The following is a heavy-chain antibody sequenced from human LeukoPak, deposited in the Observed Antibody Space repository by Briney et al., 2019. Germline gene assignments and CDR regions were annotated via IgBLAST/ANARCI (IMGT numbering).Heavy chain of an antibody. CDR3: ARGGDPPDDCYGMDV. CDR2: IYPGDSDT. CDR1: GYSFTSYW. J-gene: IGHJ6*02. Sequence: GESLKISCKGSGYSFTSYWIGWVRQMPGKGLEWTGIIYPGDSDTRYSPSFQGQVTISADKSISTAYLQWSSLKASDTAMYYCARGGDPPDDCYGMDVWGQGTTVTVSS. V-gene: IGHV5-51*01. D-gene: IGHD2-21*02.